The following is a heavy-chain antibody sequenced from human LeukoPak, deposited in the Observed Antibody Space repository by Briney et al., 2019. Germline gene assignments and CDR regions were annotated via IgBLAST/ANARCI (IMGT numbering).Heavy chain of an antibody. Sequence: GGSLRLSCAASGFIFSGYWMTWVRQAPGKGLEWVASIKQDGSDQHYVDTVKGRCTGSRDNAKNSLYLQVNNLRADDTAVYYCAKNIAAPGRDSYYLYGMDVWGQGTTVTVSS. V-gene: IGHV3-7*01. D-gene: IGHD6-25*01. CDR3: AKNIAAPGRDSYYLYGMDV. CDR2: IKQDGSDQ. CDR1: GFIFSGYW. J-gene: IGHJ6*02.